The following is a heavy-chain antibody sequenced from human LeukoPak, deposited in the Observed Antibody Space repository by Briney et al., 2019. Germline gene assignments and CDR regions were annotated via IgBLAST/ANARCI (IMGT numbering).Heavy chain of an antibody. CDR1: GFTFSDYY. J-gene: IGHJ4*02. Sequence: PWGSLRLSCAASGFTFSDYYMSWIRQAPGKGLEWVSYISSSGSTIYFADSVKGRFTISRDNAKNSLYLQMNSLRAEDTAVYYCARDYYYDSSGYLGRWGQGTLVTVPS. D-gene: IGHD3-22*01. V-gene: IGHV3-11*04. CDR3: ARDYYYDSSGYLGR. CDR2: ISSSGSTI.